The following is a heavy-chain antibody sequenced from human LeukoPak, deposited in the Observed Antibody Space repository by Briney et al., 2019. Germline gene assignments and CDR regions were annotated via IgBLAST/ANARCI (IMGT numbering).Heavy chain of an antibody. D-gene: IGHD2-2*01. CDR2: IIPIFGTA. J-gene: IGHJ6*02. V-gene: IGHV1-69*01. CDR1: GGTFSSYA. CDR3: ARGLLDVVVPAATYYYYYGMDV. Sequence: SVKVSCKASGGTFSSYAISWVRQAPGQGLEWMGGIIPIFGTANYAQKFQGRVTITADESTSTAYMELSSLRSEDTAVYYCARGLLDVVVPAATYYYYYGMDVWGQGTTVTVSS.